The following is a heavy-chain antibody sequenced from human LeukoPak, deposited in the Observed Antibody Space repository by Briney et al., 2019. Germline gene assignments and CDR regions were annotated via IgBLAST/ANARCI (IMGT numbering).Heavy chain of an antibody. CDR1: GGSISGYY. V-gene: IGHV4-59*01. J-gene: IGHJ4*02. CDR3: AREGTTATHFDY. D-gene: IGHD4-11*01. CDR2: IYSSGST. Sequence: SETLSLTCTVSGGSISGYYWSWIRQPPGKGVEWIGYIYSSGSTNYNPSLKSRVTISIDTSKNQFSLKLSSVTAADTAVYYCAREGTTATHFDYWGQGTLVTVSS.